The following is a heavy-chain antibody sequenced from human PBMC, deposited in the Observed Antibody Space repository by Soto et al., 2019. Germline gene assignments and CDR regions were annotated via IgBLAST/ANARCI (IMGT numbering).Heavy chain of an antibody. J-gene: IGHJ6*02. V-gene: IGHV1-2*04. CDR1: GYTFTGYY. CDR2: INPNSGGT. D-gene: IGHD3-9*01. CDR3: ARGDYDILTGYYGMDV. Sequence: QVLLVQSGAEVKKPGASVKISCKASGYTFTGYYMHWLQQAPGQGLEWMAWINPNSGGTNYAQKFQGWVTMTRDTSISTAYMELSRLRSDATCVYYCARGDYDILTGYYGMDVWGQGTTVTVS.